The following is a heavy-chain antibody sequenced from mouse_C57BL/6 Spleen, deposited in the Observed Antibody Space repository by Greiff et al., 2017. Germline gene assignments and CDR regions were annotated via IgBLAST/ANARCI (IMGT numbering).Heavy chain of an antibody. CDR1: GFNIKDDY. Sequence: EVQLQQSGAELVRPGASVKLSCTASGFNIKDDYMHWVKQRPEQGLEWIGWIDPENGDTEYASKFQGKATITADTSSNTAYLQLSSLTSEDTAVYYCTTDSSGYVGYYFDYWGQGTTLTVAS. J-gene: IGHJ2*01. D-gene: IGHD3-2*02. CDR2: IDPENGDT. CDR3: TTDSSGYVGYYFDY. V-gene: IGHV14-4*01.